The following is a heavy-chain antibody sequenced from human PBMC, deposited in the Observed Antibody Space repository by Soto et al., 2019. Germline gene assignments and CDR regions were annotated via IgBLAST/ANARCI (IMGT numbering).Heavy chain of an antibody. CDR2: ISAYNGHT. D-gene: IGHD6-13*01. CDR1: GYSFTTYG. Sequence: VQLVPSPAEVKKSGASVKVSCQTSGYSFTTYGTSWVRQAPGQGLEWIGWISAYNGHTIYAHDFQDRVTLTTDTSTSTAYMELRSLRYDDTAIYYCARGRGSSRWYEISHYFDTWGQGTLVTVSS. J-gene: IGHJ4*02. CDR3: ARGRGSSRWYEISHYFDT. V-gene: IGHV1-18*01.